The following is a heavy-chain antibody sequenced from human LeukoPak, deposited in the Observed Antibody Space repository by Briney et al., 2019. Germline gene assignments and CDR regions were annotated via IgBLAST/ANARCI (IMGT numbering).Heavy chain of an antibody. CDR2: INPSGGST. CDR3: ARGGSSSWSRYYYYYYYMDV. Sequence: ASVKVSCKASGYTFTSYYMHWVRQAPGQGLEWMGIINPSGGSTSYAQKFQGRVTMTRDTSTSTVYMELSSLRSEDTAVYYCARGGSSSWSRYYYYYYYMDVWGKGTTVTVSS. CDR1: GYTFTSYY. J-gene: IGHJ6*03. V-gene: IGHV1-46*01. D-gene: IGHD6-13*01.